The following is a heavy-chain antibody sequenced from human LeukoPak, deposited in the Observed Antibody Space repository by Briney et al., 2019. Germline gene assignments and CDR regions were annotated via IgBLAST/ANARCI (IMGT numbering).Heavy chain of an antibody. D-gene: IGHD6-6*01. CDR3: ARGRAARPNWFDP. V-gene: IGHV4-34*01. J-gene: IGHJ5*02. CDR1: GGSFSGYY. CDR2: INHSGST. Sequence: SETLSPTCAVYGGSFSGYYWSWIRQPPGKGLEWIGEINHSGSTNYNPSLKSRVTISVDTSKNQFSLKLSSVTAADTAVYYCARGRAARPNWFDPWGQGTLVTVSS.